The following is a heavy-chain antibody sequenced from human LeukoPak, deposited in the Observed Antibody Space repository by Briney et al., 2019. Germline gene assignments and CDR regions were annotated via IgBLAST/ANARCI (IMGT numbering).Heavy chain of an antibody. V-gene: IGHV1-18*01. Sequence: ASVKVSCKASGYTFTSYGISWVRQAPGQGLEWMGWISAYNGNTNYAQKLQGRVTMTTDTSTSTAYMELRSLRSDDTAVYYCARVQHGDYESHFDYWGQGILVTVSS. CDR2: ISAYNGNT. D-gene: IGHD4-17*01. J-gene: IGHJ4*02. CDR1: GYTFTSYG. CDR3: ARVQHGDYESHFDY.